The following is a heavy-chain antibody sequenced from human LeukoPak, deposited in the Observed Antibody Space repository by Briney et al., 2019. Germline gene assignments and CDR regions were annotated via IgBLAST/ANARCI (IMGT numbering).Heavy chain of an antibody. CDR2: LDPSGDDS. V-gene: IGHV1-46*01. J-gene: IGHJ5*02. D-gene: IGHD3-3*01. CDR3: AIGLWSGYFGHHTWFDP. Sequence: ASVKVSCKASGYTVTPYYIHWVRQAPGQRLEWMGLLDPSGDDSTYAQKFQERVSMTKDTSTTTVYMQLSSLTFEDTSIDFWAIGLWSGYFGHHTWFDPWGQGTLVTVPS. CDR1: GYTVTPYY.